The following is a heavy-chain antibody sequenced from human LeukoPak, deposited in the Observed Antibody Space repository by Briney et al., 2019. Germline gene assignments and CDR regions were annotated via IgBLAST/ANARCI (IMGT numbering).Heavy chain of an antibody. V-gene: IGHV1-8*01. D-gene: IGHD6-19*01. CDR1: GYTFSNYD. CDR2: MSPNSGNT. Sequence: ASVKVSCKASGYTFSNYDINWVRQATGQGLEGIGWMSPNSGNTGYVKKFQGRVTMIRDTSIGTAYMELSSLTSEDTAIYYCARDRVGVGGNGWENWGQGTLVTVSS. J-gene: IGHJ4*02. CDR3: ARDRVGVGGNGWEN.